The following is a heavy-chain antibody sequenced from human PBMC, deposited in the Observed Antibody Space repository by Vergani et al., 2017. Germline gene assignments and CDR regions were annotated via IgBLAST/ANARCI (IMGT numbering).Heavy chain of an antibody. J-gene: IGHJ4*02. V-gene: IGHV4-39*07. CDR2: IYYSGST. D-gene: IGHD2-2*01. Sequence: QVQLQESGPGLVKPSETLSLTCTDSNDSVRNTFYYWGWIRQTPGKGLEGIGSIYYSGSTYYNQSLESRVTMSVDTSKNQFSLTLGSVTAADTAVYYCARAVSGTSPSYYFDYWGQGTLVTVSS. CDR3: ARAVSGTSPSYYFDY. CDR1: NDSVRNTFYY.